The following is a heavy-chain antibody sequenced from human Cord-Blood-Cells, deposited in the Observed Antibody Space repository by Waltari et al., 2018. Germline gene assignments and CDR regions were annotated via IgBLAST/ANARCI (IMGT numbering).Heavy chain of an antibody. CDR3: ARPTLTVTTGNDAFDI. CDR1: GFTFSSYL. CDR2: IKQDGSEK. D-gene: IGHD4-17*01. Sequence: EVQLVESGGGLVQPGGSLRLSCAASGFTFSSYLMSLVRQAPGKGLEWVANIKQDGSEKYYVDSVKGRFTISRDNAKNSLYLQMNSLRAEDTAVYYCARPTLTVTTGNDAFDIWGQGTMVTVSS. V-gene: IGHV3-7*01. J-gene: IGHJ3*02.